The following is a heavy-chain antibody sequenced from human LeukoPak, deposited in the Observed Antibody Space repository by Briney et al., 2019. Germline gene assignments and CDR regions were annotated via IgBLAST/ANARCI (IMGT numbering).Heavy chain of an antibody. CDR2: INPKTGDT. V-gene: IGHV1-2*02. CDR1: GYTFTDYY. J-gene: IGHJ3*02. CDR3: ARDEDFWSGFDI. D-gene: IGHD3-3*01. Sequence: ASVKVSCKASGYTFTDYYLHWVRQAPGQGLGWMGWINPKTGDTKYAQKFQGRVTMTRDTPITTAYIDLSRLRSDDTAMYYCARDEDFWSGFDIWGQGTMVTVSS.